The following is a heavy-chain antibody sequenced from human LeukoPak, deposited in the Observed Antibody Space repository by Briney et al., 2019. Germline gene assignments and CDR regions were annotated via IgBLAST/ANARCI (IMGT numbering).Heavy chain of an antibody. CDR2: IGSGRTYI. Sequence: GGSLRLSCVASGFTSNSYAINWVRQAPGKGLEWVSSIGSGRTYILYADAVKGRFTISRDNAKNTVYLQMNSLRAEDTAVYYCARVALGRRWLQTSYYYGMDVWGQGTTVTVSS. CDR1: GFTSNSYA. V-gene: IGHV3-21*01. J-gene: IGHJ6*02. D-gene: IGHD5-24*01. CDR3: ARVALGRRWLQTSYYYGMDV.